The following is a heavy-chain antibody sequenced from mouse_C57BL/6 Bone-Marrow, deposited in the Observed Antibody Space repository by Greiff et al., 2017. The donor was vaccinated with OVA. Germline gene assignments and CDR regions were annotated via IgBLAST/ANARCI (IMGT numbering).Heavy chain of an antibody. J-gene: IGHJ3*01. CDR2: INPNNGGT. Sequence: VQLQQSGPELVKPGASVKIPCKASGYTFTDYNMDWVKQSHGKSLEWIGDINPNNGGTIYNQKFKGKATLTVDKSSSTAYMELRSLTSEDTAVYYCASRGYDYDGAWFAYWGQGTLVTVSA. D-gene: IGHD2-4*01. V-gene: IGHV1-18*01. CDR3: ASRGYDYDGAWFAY. CDR1: GYTFTDYN.